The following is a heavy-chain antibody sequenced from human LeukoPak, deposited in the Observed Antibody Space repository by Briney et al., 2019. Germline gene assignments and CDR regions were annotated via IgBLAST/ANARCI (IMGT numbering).Heavy chain of an antibody. V-gene: IGHV4-59*01. J-gene: IGHJ4*02. Sequence: SETLSLTCTVSGGSIGSYYWSWIRQPPGKGLEWIGYIYYSGSTNYNPSLKSRVTISVDTSKNQFSLKLSSVTAADTAVYYCIRNFDYWGQGTLVTVSS. CDR3: IRNFDY. CDR1: GGSIGSYY. CDR2: IYYSGST.